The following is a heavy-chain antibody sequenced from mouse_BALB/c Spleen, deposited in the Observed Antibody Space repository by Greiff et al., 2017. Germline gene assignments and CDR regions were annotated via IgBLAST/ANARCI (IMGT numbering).Heavy chain of an antibody. CDR3: ARSDWYFDV. V-gene: IGHV5-17*02. J-gene: IGHJ1*01. CDR2: ISSGSSTI. CDR1: GFTFSSFG. Sequence: EVKVVESGGGLVQPGGSRKLSCAASGFTFSSFGMHWVRQAPEKGLEWVAYISSGSSTIYYADTVKGRFTISRDNPKNTLFLQMTSLRSEDTAMYYCARSDWYFDVWGAGTTVTVSS.